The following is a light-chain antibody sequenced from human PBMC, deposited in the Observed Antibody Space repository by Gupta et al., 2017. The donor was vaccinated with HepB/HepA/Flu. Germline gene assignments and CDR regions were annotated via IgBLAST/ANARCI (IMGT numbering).Light chain of an antibody. CDR1: TGAVTSGHY. Sequence: QAVVTQEPSLTVSPGGTVTLTCGSSTGAVTSGHYPYWFQQKPGQAPRTLIYVTTNKHSWTPARFSGSLLGGKATLTLSGAQPEDESDYYCLLTYSTARSWVFGGGTKLTVL. J-gene: IGLJ3*02. V-gene: IGLV7-46*01. CDR3: LLTYSTARSWV. CDR2: VTT.